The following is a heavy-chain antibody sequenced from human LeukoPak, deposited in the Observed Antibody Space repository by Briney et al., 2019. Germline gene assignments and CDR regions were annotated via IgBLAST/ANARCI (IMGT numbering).Heavy chain of an antibody. J-gene: IGHJ2*01. D-gene: IGHD4-23*01. CDR1: GGSISSGSHY. CDR2: IDTSGST. V-gene: IGHV4-61*02. Sequence: PSETLSLTCTVSGGSISSGSHYWSWIRQPAGKVLEWVGRIDTSGSTNYNPSLKVRVNISVDTSKNQFSLKLSSVTAADTAVYYCARLVYGGNWYFELWGRGTLVTVSS. CDR3: ARLVYGGNWYFEL.